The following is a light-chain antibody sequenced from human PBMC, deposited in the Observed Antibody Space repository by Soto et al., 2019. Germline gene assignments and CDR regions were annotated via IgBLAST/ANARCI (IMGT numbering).Light chain of an antibody. CDR2: AAS. V-gene: IGKV1-39*01. CDR1: QSISSY. CDR3: QQSYSTPPT. Sequence: DIPMTQPPSSLSASVGDRVTITCRASQSISSYLKWYQHKPGKAPKVLIYAASSLQSGVPSRFRGSGSGTDFTLTISSLQPEDFATYYCQQSYSTPPTFGQGTKVEIK. J-gene: IGKJ1*01.